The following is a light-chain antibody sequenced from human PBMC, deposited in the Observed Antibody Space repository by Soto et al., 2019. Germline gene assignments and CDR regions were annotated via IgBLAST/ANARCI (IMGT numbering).Light chain of an antibody. Sequence: QSALTQPASVSGSPGQSITISCTGTSSDVGAYNSVSWYQQYPGKAPKLIIYDVSHRPLGVSNRFSGSKSGNAASLTISGLQTEDEADYFCSSYTTTSHVIFGGGTKLTVL. J-gene: IGLJ2*01. CDR2: DVS. CDR3: SSYTTTSHVI. CDR1: SSDVGAYNS. V-gene: IGLV2-14*01.